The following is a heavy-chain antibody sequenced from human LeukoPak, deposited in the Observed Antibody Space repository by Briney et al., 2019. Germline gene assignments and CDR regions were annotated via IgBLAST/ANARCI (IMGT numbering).Heavy chain of an antibody. CDR2: IGATGDT. V-gene: IGHV3-13*01. CDR1: GLTFSSYD. Sequence: GGSLRLSCAASGLTFSSYDMHWVRQAAGKGLEWVSSIGATGDTYYTDSVKGRFTISRENAKKSLYLQVSSLRVEDTAVYFCGLGAYWNDDKNAFHIWGPGTIVTVSS. CDR3: GLGAYWNDDKNAFHI. D-gene: IGHD1-1*01. J-gene: IGHJ3*02.